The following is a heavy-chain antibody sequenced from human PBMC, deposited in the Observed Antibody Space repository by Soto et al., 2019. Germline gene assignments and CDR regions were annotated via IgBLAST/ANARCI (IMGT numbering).Heavy chain of an antibody. Sequence: QVQLVQSGAEVKKPGASVTVSCKASGYTFSTYLIAWVRQAPGQGLEWMGWISISTGDTDYAQNLQGRVTLTTDKSSSTAYMELRSLRPDDTALYYCARDGPGRPYGMAVWGQGTPVTVSS. V-gene: IGHV1-18*01. CDR1: GYTFSTYL. CDR3: ARDGPGRPYGMAV. D-gene: IGHD6-6*01. J-gene: IGHJ6*02. CDR2: ISISTGDT.